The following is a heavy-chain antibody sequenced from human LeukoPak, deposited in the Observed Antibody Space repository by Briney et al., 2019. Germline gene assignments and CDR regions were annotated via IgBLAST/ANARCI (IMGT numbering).Heavy chain of an antibody. CDR1: GYTFTGYY. CDR3: AAVQLEDPASDP. J-gene: IGHJ5*02. Sequence: ASVKVSCKASGYTFTGYYMHWVRQAPGQGLEWMGWINPNSGGTNYAQKFQGRLTMTRDTSISTAYMELSRLRSDDTAVYYCAAVQLEDPASDPWGQGTLVTVSS. CDR2: INPNSGGT. D-gene: IGHD1-1*01. V-gene: IGHV1-2*02.